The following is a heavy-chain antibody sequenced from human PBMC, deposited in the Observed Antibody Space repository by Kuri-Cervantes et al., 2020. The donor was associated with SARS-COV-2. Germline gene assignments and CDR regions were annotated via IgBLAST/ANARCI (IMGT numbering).Heavy chain of an antibody. J-gene: IGHJ4*02. CDR2: IYYSGST. V-gene: IGHV4-39*07. Sequence: SETLSLTCTVSGGSISSSSYYWGWIRQPPGKGLEWIGSIYYSGSTYYNPSLKSRVTISVDTSKNQFSLKLSSVTAADTAVYYCARRRGYSGYGFFDYWGQGTRVT. CDR3: ARRRGYSGYGFFDY. CDR1: GGSISSSSYY. D-gene: IGHD5-12*01.